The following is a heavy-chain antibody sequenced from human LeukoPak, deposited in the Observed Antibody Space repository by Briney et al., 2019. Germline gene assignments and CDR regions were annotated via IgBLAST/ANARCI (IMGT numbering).Heavy chain of an antibody. Sequence: GGSLRLSCAASGFTFSSYWMSRVRQAPGKGLEWVSAISGSGGSTYYADSVKGRFTISRDNSKNTLYLQMNSLRAEDTAVYYCAKDMQQWLVRWYYFDYWGQGTLVTVSS. V-gene: IGHV3-23*01. J-gene: IGHJ4*02. D-gene: IGHD6-19*01. CDR3: AKDMQQWLVRWYYFDY. CDR1: GFTFSSYW. CDR2: ISGSGGST.